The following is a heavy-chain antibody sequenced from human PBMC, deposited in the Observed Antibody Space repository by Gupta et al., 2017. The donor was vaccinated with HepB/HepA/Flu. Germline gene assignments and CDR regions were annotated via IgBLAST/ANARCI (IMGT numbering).Heavy chain of an antibody. CDR2: INHSGST. V-gene: IGHV4-34*01. Sequence: QVQLQQWGAGLLKPSETLSLTCAVYGGSFSGYYWSWIRQPPGKGLEWIGEINHSGSTNYNPSLKSRVTISVDTSKNQFSLKLSSVTAADTAVYYCARARKIDYDFWSGYPTPYNWFDPWGQGTLVTVSS. D-gene: IGHD3-3*01. J-gene: IGHJ5*02. CDR1: GGSFSGYY. CDR3: ARARKIDYDFWSGYPTPYNWFDP.